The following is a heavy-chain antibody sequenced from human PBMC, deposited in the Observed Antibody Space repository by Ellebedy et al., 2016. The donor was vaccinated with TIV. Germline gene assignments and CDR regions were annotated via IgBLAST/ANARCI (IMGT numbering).Heavy chain of an antibody. Sequence: PGGSLRLSCAASGFTFSNYEMNWVRQAPGKGLEWVSYISRSGEIIHYADSVKGRFTISRDDAKNSLYLELNSLRAEDTAVYYCARAYYYDSSGSNDAFDIWGQGTTVTVSS. CDR2: ISRSGEII. D-gene: IGHD3-22*01. J-gene: IGHJ3*02. V-gene: IGHV3-48*03. CDR1: GFTFSNYE. CDR3: ARAYYYDSSGSNDAFDI.